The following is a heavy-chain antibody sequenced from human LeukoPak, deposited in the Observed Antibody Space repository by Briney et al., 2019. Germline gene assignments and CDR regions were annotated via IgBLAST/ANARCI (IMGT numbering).Heavy chain of an antibody. Sequence: ASVKVSCKASGYTFSSSGIYWVRQVPGQGLEWMGWVNPNSDGTNYAQKFHGRVTMTRDTSISTAYMELTRLTSDDTAVYYCARFSDILTGYLSPFIWGQRTMVTVSS. CDR2: VNPNSDGT. D-gene: IGHD3-9*01. CDR3: ARFSDILTGYLSPFI. CDR1: GYTFSSSG. J-gene: IGHJ3*02. V-gene: IGHV1-2*02.